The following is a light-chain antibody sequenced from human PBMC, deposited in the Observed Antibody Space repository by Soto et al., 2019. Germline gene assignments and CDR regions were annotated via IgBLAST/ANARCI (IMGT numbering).Light chain of an antibody. Sequence: EILLPQSPGTLSLSPGERATLSCRASQSVPKNYLAWYQQEPGQAPRLLIYGPSSRATGIPDRFSGSGSGTVFTLTISRLEPEDFAVYYCHQYATSPQTFGQGTKVEIK. V-gene: IGKV3-20*01. CDR1: QSVPKNY. CDR3: HQYATSPQT. J-gene: IGKJ1*01. CDR2: GPS.